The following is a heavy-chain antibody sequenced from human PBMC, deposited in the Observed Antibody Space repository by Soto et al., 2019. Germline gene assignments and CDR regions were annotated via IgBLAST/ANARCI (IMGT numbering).Heavy chain of an antibody. CDR3: ARVLQWLVHPYYYYYYMDV. Sequence: PGGSLRLSCAASGSTVSSNYMSWVRQAPGKGLEWVSVIYSGGSTYYADSVKGRFTISRDNSKNTLYLQMNSLRAEDTAVYYCARVLQWLVHPYYYYYYMDVWGKGTTVTVSS. CDR1: GSTVSSNY. CDR2: IYSGGST. V-gene: IGHV3-66*01. J-gene: IGHJ6*03. D-gene: IGHD6-19*01.